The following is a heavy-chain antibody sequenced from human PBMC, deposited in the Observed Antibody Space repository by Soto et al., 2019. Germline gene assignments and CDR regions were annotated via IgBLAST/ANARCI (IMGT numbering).Heavy chain of an antibody. CDR2: INHSGST. CDR1: GGSISSSNYY. Sequence: SETLSLTCTVSGGSISSSNYYWSWIRQPPGKGLEWIGEINHSGSTNYNPSLKSRVTISVDTSKNQFSLKLSSVTAADTAVYYCARVGDIFDYWGQGNLVTVSS. V-gene: IGHV4-39*07. D-gene: IGHD3-10*01. J-gene: IGHJ4*02. CDR3: ARVGDIFDY.